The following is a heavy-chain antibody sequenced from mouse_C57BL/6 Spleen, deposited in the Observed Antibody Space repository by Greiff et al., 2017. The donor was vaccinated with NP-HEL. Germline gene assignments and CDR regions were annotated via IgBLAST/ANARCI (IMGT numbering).Heavy chain of an antibody. CDR2: IYPRSGNT. D-gene: IGHD2-4*01. CDR3: ARGGDYGRLMDY. J-gene: IGHJ4*01. V-gene: IGHV1-81*01. Sequence: VKLVESGAELARPGASVKLSCKASGYTFTSYGISWVKQRTGQGLEWIGEIYPRSGNTYYNETFKGKATLTADKSSSTAYMELRSLTSEDSAVYFCARGGDYGRLMDYWGQGTSVTVSS. CDR1: GYTFTSYG.